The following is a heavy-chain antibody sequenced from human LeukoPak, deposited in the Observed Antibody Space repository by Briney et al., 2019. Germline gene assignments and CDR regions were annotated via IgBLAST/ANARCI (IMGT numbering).Heavy chain of an antibody. CDR2: ISYDGSNK. J-gene: IGHJ6*02. CDR1: GFTFSSYA. Sequence: GGSLRLSCAASGFTFSSYAMPWVRQAPGKGLEWVAVISYDGSNKYYADSVKGRFTISRDNSKNALYLQMNSLRAEDTAVYYCAREGGGVAPYYYYGMDVWGQGTTVTVSS. D-gene: IGHD2-15*01. V-gene: IGHV3-30-3*01. CDR3: AREGGGVAPYYYYGMDV.